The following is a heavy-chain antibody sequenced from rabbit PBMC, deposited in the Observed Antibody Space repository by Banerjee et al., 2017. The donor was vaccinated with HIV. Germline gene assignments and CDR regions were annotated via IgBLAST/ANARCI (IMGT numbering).Heavy chain of an antibody. J-gene: IGHJ4*01. D-gene: IGHD1-1*01. Sequence: QEQLVESGGGLVKPEGSLTLTCTASGFSFTNKDVMCWVRQAPGKGLEWIGCINSITAKTVYATWAKGRFTISRASSTTVFLQMTSLTAADTATYFCARDLPDAIGWNFNLWGPGTLVTVS. V-gene: IGHV1S45*01. CDR2: INSITAKT. CDR1: GFSFTNKDV. CDR3: ARDLPDAIGWNFNL.